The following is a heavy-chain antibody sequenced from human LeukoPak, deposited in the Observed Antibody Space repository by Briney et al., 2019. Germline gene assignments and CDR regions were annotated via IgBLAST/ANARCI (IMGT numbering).Heavy chain of an antibody. V-gene: IGHV3-23*01. J-gene: IGHJ3*02. CDR2: ISGSGGST. CDR3: AKDLRVVPAGMGAFDI. CDR1: GFTFSSYA. Sequence: PGGSLRLSCAASGFTFSSYAMSWVRQAPGKGLEWVSAISGSGGSTYYADSVKGRFTISRDNSKNTLYLQMNSLRAEDTAVYYCAKDLRVVPAGMGAFDIWGQGTMVTVSS. D-gene: IGHD2-2*01.